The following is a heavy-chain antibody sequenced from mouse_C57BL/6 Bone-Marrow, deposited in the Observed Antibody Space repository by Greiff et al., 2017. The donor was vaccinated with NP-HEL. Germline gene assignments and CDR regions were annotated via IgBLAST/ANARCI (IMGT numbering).Heavy chain of an antibody. Sequence: EVHLVESGGGLVKPGGSLKLSCAASGFTFSSYAMSWVRQTPEKRLEWVATISDGGSYTYYPDNVKGRFTISRDNAKNNLYLQMSHLKSEDTAMYYCARRGVYYFDYWGQGTTLTVSS. J-gene: IGHJ2*01. V-gene: IGHV5-4*01. CDR2: ISDGGSYT. CDR3: ARRGVYYFDY. CDR1: GFTFSSYA.